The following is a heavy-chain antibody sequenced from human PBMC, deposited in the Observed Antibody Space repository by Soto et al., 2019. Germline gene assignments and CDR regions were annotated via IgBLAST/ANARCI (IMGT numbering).Heavy chain of an antibody. CDR1: GFRFRTRA. V-gene: IGHV3-23*01. D-gene: IGHD1-26*01. CDR2: IRPGGDST. J-gene: IGHJ5*02. CDR3: TTHEEGAPWAGGFDA. Sequence: GGSLRLSCAASGFRFRTRAMSWVRQAPGKGLEWVASIRPGGDSTYYADSVKGRFAVSRDNSNVTLYLQMDSLRVEDTAIYYCTTHEEGAPWAGGFDAWGQGTLVTVSS.